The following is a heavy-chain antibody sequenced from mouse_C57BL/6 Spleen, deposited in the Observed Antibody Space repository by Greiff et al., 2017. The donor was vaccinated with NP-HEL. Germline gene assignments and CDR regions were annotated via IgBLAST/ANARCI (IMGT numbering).Heavy chain of an antibody. Sequence: EVMLVESGEGLVKPGGSLKLSCAASGFTFSSYAMSWVRQTPEKRLEWVAYISSGGDYIYYAATVKGRFTISRDNARNTLYLQMSSLKSEDTAMYYCTRGSNYGSSYRNFDYWGQGTTLTVSS. CDR3: TRGSNYGSSYRNFDY. V-gene: IGHV5-9-1*02. D-gene: IGHD1-1*01. CDR2: ISSGGDYI. J-gene: IGHJ2*01. CDR1: GFTFSSYA.